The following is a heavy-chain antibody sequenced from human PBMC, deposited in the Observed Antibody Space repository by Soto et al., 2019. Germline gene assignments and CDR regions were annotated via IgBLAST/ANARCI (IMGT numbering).Heavy chain of an antibody. J-gene: IGHJ4*02. CDR1: GFTLSSYS. Sequence: EVQLVESGGRLVQPGGSLRLSCEASGFTLSSYSMNWARQAPGKGLEWVSYISSSSSTRYYADSVKGRFTISRDNAKNSLYLQVNSQRDEDTAVYYCVTGGAFKSDYWGQGTLVTVSS. D-gene: IGHD3-16*01. CDR3: VTGGAFKSDY. CDR2: ISSSSSTR. V-gene: IGHV3-48*02.